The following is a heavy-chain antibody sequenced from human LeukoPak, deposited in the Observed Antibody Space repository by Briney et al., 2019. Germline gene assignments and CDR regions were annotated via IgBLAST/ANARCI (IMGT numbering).Heavy chain of an antibody. V-gene: IGHV3-23*01. J-gene: IGHJ4*02. CDR3: AKGPQYYFDY. CDR2: ISGSGGST. Sequence: QPGGSLRLSCGASGFTFSNYAMSWVRQAPGKGLEWVSSISGSGGSTYYADSVKGRFTISRDNSKNTLYLQMNSLRAEDTAVYYCAKGPQYYFDYWGQGTLVTVSS. CDR1: GFTFSNYA.